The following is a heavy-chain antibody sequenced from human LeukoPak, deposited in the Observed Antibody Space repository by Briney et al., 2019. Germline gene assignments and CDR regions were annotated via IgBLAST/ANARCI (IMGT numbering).Heavy chain of an antibody. CDR2: IYYGGRT. J-gene: IGHJ4*02. D-gene: IGHD2-2*01. Sequence: PGGSLRLSCVASEFTLSDYYMSWIRQAPGKGLEWIGSIYYGGRTYYNPSLKSRVTISVDTSKNQFSLKLSSVTAADTAVYYCARLSGVVPIRAYFDYWGQGTLVTVSS. V-gene: IGHV4-38-2*01. CDR1: EFTLSDYY. CDR3: ARLSGVVPIRAYFDY.